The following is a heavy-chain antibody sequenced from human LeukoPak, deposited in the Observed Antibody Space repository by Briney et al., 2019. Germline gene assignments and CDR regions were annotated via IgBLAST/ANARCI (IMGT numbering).Heavy chain of an antibody. V-gene: IGHV3-53*01. CDR1: GFTVSSNY. CDR3: AKESVLLWFGELLEGPFDY. D-gene: IGHD3-10*01. CDR2: IYSGGST. Sequence: GGSLRLSCAASGFTVSSNYMSWVRQAPGKGLEWVSVIYSGGSTYYADSVKGRFTISRDNSKNTLYLQMNSLRAEDTAVYYCAKESVLLWFGELLEGPFDYWGQGTLVTVSS. J-gene: IGHJ4*02.